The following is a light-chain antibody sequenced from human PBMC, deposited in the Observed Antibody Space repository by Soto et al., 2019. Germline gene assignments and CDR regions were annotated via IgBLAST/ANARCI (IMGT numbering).Light chain of an antibody. Sequence: IQLTQAPSSLSTSVGDRFTIACRASQGISSYLAWYQQKPGKAPKLLIYAASTLQSGVPSRFSGSGSGTDFTLTIRSLQPEDFATYYCQQFKSYPLTIGGGTRWIS. CDR1: QGISSY. CDR2: AAS. V-gene: IGKV1-9*01. CDR3: QQFKSYPLT. J-gene: IGKJ4*01.